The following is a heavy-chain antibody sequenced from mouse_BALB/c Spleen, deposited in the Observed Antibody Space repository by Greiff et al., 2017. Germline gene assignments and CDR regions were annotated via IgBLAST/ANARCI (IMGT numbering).Heavy chain of an antibody. Sequence: EVQLVESGGGLVKPGGSLKLSCAASGFTFSDYYMYWVRQTPEKRLEWVATISDGGSYTYYPDSVKGRFTISRDNAKNNLYLQMSSLKSEDTAMYYCARDRTMITTGSYYYAMDYWGQGTSVTVSS. V-gene: IGHV5-4*02. CDR3: ARDRTMITTGSYYYAMDY. D-gene: IGHD2-4*01. J-gene: IGHJ4*01. CDR1: GFTFSDYY. CDR2: ISDGGSYT.